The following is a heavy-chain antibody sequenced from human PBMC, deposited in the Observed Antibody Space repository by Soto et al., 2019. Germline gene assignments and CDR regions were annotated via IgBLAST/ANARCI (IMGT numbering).Heavy chain of an antibody. D-gene: IGHD4-17*01. CDR1: GFTFDDYG. V-gene: IGHV3-20*01. CDR3: ARGWGSGDYGDYAGHFDD. J-gene: IGHJ4*02. Sequence: GESLKISCAASGFTFDDYGMSWVRQAPGKGLEWVSGINWNGGSTGYADSVKGRFTISRDNAKNSLYLQMNSLRAEDTALYHCARGWGSGDYGDYAGHFDDWGQGTPVTVSS. CDR2: INWNGGST.